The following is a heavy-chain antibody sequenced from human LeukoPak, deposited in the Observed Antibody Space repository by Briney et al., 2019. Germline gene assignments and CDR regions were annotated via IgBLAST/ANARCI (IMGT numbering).Heavy chain of an antibody. J-gene: IGHJ3*02. CDR1: GGSISSSNW. CDR3: ARGGHDYYFSRDASDI. Sequence: SGTLSLTCAVSGGSISSSNWWSWVRQPPGKGLEWIGEIYHSGSTNYNPSLKSRVTISVDKSKNQFSLKLSSVTAADTAVYYCARGGHDYYFSRDASDIWGQGTMVTVSS. V-gene: IGHV4-4*02. D-gene: IGHD3-10*01. CDR2: IYHSGST.